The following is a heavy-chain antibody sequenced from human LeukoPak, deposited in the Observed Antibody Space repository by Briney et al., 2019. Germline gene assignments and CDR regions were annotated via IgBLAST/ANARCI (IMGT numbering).Heavy chain of an antibody. D-gene: IGHD5-12*01. Sequence: ASVKVSCKASGYTFTGYYMHWVRQAPGQGLEWMGWINPNSGGTNYAQKFQGWVTMTRDTSISTAYMELSRLRSDDTAVYYCARDPTKHGIISGCSGNWFDPWGQGTLVTVSS. CDR2: INPNSGGT. J-gene: IGHJ5*02. V-gene: IGHV1-2*04. CDR1: GYTFTGYY. CDR3: ARDPTKHGIISGCSGNWFDP.